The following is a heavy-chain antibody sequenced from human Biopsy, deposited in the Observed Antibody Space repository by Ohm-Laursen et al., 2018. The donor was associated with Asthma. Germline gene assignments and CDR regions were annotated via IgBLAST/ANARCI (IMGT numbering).Heavy chain of an antibody. CDR2: IYYSGTT. CDR3: VRGSSSWHHGPFHYYYGLDV. Sequence: SDTLFLTCRLSSGSGGYMRSGNYYWGWIRQPPGKGLEWIGSIYYSGTTYYNPSLESRVTVSADTSKNQFSLKLTSVTAADTAVYYCVRGSSSWHHGPFHYYYGLDVWGQGTTATVSS. D-gene: IGHD6-13*01. V-gene: IGHV4-39*01. CDR1: GGYMRSGNYY. J-gene: IGHJ6*02.